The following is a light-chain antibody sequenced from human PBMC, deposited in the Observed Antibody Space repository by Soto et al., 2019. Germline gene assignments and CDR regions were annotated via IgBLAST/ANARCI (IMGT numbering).Light chain of an antibody. J-gene: IGLJ2*01. CDR2: EVS. V-gene: IGLV2-14*01. CDR1: SSDVGGYNY. Sequence: QSVLTQPASVYGSPGQSITISCSGTSSDVGGYNYVSWYQQHPGKAPKLMIYEVSNRPSGVSNRFSGSKSGNTASLTISGLHAEDEAVYYCSSYTSSTTPVVFGGGTKLTVL. CDR3: SSYTSSTTPVV.